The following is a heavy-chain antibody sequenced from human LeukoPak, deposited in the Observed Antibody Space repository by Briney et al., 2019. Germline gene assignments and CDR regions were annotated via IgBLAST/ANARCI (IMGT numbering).Heavy chain of an antibody. J-gene: IGHJ4*02. V-gene: IGHV3-23*01. CDR1: GFTFSSYA. D-gene: IGHD3-3*01. Sequence: GGSLRLSCAASGFTFSSYAMSWVRQAPGKGLEWVSAISGSGGSTYYADSVKGRFTISRDNSKNTLYLQMNSLRAEDTAVYYCAKAPGGHYTNLPFDYWGQGTLVTVSS. CDR3: AKAPGGHYTNLPFDY. CDR2: ISGSGGST.